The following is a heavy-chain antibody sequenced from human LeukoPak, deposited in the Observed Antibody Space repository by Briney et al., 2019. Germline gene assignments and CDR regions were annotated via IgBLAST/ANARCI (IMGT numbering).Heavy chain of an antibody. V-gene: IGHV6-1*01. D-gene: IGHD3-22*01. CDR2: TYYRSKWKN. CDR3: ARDDKDEYIDY. Sequence: SQTLSLTCAISGDSVSTNSAAWNWIRPSPSRGLEWVGRTYYRSKWKNDYAVSVKSRITINPDTSKNQFSLPVNSVTPEDTAVYYCARDDKDEYIDYWGQGTLVTVSS. J-gene: IGHJ4*02. CDR1: GDSVSTNSAA.